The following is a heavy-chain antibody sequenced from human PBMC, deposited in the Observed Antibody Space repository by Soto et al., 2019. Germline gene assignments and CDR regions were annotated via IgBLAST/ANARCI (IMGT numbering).Heavy chain of an antibody. D-gene: IGHD5-18*01. J-gene: IGHJ3*02. CDR1: GFTFSSYA. CDR2: ISGSGGST. V-gene: IGHV3-23*01. CDR3: AKDQTQQLWLRLGAFDI. Sequence: GGSLRLSCAASGFTFSSYAMSWVRQAPGKGLEWVSAISGSGGSTYYADSVKGRFTISRDNSKNTLYLQMNSLRAEDTAVYYCAKDQTQQLWLRLGAFDIWGQGTMVTVSS.